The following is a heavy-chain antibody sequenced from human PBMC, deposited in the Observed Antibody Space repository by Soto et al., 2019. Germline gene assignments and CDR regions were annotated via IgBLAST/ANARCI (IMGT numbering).Heavy chain of an antibody. Sequence: QVRLVQSGAEVKKPGASVKVSSKASGYTFIDYYMHWVRQAPGQGLEWMGWINPNSGGTKYAQKLQGWGTMNRNTSRSTAYKDISRLRSDDTAVYYCARERYSWKFVCILYWGQGTLGSVSS. D-gene: IGHD3-3*01. CDR3: ARERYSWKFVCILY. V-gene: IGHV1-2*04. J-gene: IGHJ4*02. CDR2: INPNSGGT. CDR1: GYTFIDYY.